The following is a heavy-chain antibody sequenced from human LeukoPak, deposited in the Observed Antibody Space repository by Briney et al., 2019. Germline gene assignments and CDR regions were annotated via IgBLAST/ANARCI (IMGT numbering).Heavy chain of an antibody. V-gene: IGHV3-9*01. J-gene: IGHJ4*02. D-gene: IGHD3-22*01. CDR1: GFTFGDYA. CDR2: ISWNSDSI. CDR3: AKGYYDSSGPFDY. Sequence: GRSLRLSCAASGFTFGDYAMHWVRQAPGKGLEWVSGISWNSDSIGYADSVKDRFTISRDNAKNSLYLQMNSLRAEDTALYYCAKGYYDSSGPFDYWGQGTLVTVSS.